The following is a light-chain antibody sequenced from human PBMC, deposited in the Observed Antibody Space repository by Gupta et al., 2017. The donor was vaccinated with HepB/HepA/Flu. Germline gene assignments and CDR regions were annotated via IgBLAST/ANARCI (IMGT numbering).Light chain of an antibody. J-gene: IGKJ1*01. Sequence: EIVMTQSPATLSVSPGERATLSCRASQSVSSNLAWYQQKPGQAPRVLIYGASTRATGIPARFSGSGSGTEFTLTSGSLQSEDFAVYYCQQYDSWWTFGQGTKVEIK. V-gene: IGKV3-15*01. CDR1: QSVSSN. CDR3: QQYDSWWT. CDR2: GAS.